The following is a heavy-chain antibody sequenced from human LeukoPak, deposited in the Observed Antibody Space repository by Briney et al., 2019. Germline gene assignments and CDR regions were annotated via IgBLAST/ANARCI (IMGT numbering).Heavy chain of an antibody. CDR1: GYTFTSYG. D-gene: IGHD6-19*01. V-gene: IGHV1-18*01. CDR2: ISAYNGNT. J-gene: IGHJ4*02. Sequence: ASVKVSCKASGYTFTSYGISWVRQAPGQGLEWMGWISAYNGNTNYAQKLQGRVTMTTDTSTSTAYMELRSLRSDDTAVYYCARGVAVAGRRGVFDYWGQGTLVTVSS. CDR3: ARGVAVAGRRGVFDY.